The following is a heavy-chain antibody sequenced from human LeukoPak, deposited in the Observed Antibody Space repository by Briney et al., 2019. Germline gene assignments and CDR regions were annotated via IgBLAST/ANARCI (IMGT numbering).Heavy chain of an antibody. J-gene: IGHJ2*01. CDR1: GASIRDYY. CDR3: ARRGPNSGSYSHFDL. CDR2: INTSGRT. V-gene: IGHV4-4*07. D-gene: IGHD1-26*01. Sequence: PSETLSLTCTVSGASIRDYYWSWIRQPAGKGLEWIGHINTSGRTNCGPSLKSRVTMSRDTSKNQFSLMLASVTAADTAVYYCARRGPNSGSYSHFDLWGRGTLVTVSS.